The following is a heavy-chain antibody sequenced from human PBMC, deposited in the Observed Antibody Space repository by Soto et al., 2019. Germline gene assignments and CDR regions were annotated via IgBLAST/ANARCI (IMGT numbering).Heavy chain of an antibody. CDR1: GFTFSSYA. J-gene: IGHJ4*02. V-gene: IGHV3-30-3*01. Sequence: GGSLRLSCAASGFTFSSYAMHWVRQAPGKGLEWVAVISYDGSNKYYADSVKGRFTISRDNSKNTLYLQMNSLRAEDTAVYYCARGGTYYDFWSGYYDYWGQGTLVTVSS. D-gene: IGHD3-3*01. CDR3: ARGGTYYDFWSGYYDY. CDR2: ISYDGSNK.